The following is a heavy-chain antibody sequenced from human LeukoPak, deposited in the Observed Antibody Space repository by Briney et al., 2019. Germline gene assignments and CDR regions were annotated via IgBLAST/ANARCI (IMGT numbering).Heavy chain of an antibody. D-gene: IGHD3-16*01. Sequence: SETLSLTCAVYGGSFSGYYWSWIRQPPGKGLEWSGEINHSGSTNYNPSLKSRVTISVETSKHLCSLKPSYLTARDTVVYYCARVVGLGEAHYSYMDVWGKGTTVTVSS. CDR2: INHSGST. CDR1: GGSFSGYY. CDR3: ARVVGLGEAHYSYMDV. J-gene: IGHJ6*03. V-gene: IGHV4-34*01.